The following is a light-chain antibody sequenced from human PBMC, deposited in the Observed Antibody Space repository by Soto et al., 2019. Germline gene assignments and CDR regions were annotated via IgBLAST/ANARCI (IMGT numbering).Light chain of an antibody. J-gene: IGKJ3*01. V-gene: IGKV3-20*01. CDR2: AAS. Sequence: PGERATLSCRASLSINNRYLAWYQQKPGQAPRLLIYAASSRATGIPDRFSGSGSGTDFTLTISRLEPEDFAVYYCQQFGSSPGFTFGPGTKVDIK. CDR3: QQFGSSPGFT. CDR1: LSINNRY.